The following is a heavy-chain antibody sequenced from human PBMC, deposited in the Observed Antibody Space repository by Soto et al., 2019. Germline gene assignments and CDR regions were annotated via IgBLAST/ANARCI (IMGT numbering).Heavy chain of an antibody. V-gene: IGHV1-18*01. Sequence: QVQLVQSGGEVKKPGASVKVSCKASGYTFNTYGINWVRQAPGQGLEWMGWINTDSGNPNYAQKFQGGVTMTRDTSTGTAYMEMRSLASDDTAVYYCARKKCIGDCYYFDLWGQGTLVTVSS. CDR1: GYTFNTYG. CDR2: INTDSGNP. D-gene: IGHD2-21*02. CDR3: ARKKCIGDCYYFDL. J-gene: IGHJ4*02.